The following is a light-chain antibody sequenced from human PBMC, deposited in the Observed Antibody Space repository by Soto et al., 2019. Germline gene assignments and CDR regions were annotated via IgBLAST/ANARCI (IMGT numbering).Light chain of an antibody. CDR2: DKS. J-gene: IGKJ1*01. Sequence: EIVLTQSPGTLSLSPGERATLSCRASQSVSSSYLAWYQQKPGQAPRILIYDKSARATGVPDRLSGSGSGTDLNLTISSLEPEDFAVYYCQKYVSSPATFGQGTKVDIK. CDR3: QKYVSSPAT. V-gene: IGKV3-20*01. CDR1: QSVSSSY.